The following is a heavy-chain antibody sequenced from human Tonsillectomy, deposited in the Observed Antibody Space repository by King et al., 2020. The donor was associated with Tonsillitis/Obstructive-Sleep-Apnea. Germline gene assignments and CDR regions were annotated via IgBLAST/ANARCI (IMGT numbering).Heavy chain of an antibody. CDR1: GFTFSSYD. D-gene: IGHD4/OR15-4a*01. CDR3: FMTVVTPWSFDY. J-gene: IGHJ4*02. CDR2: ISGSGSNK. V-gene: IGHV3-23*04. Sequence: VQLVESGGGLVQPGGSLRLSCAASGFTFSSYDMNWVRQAPGKGLEWVSGISGSGSNKYYADSVKGRFTISRDNSKNTLYLQMSSLRAEDTATYYCFMTVVTPWSFDYWGQGTLVTVSS.